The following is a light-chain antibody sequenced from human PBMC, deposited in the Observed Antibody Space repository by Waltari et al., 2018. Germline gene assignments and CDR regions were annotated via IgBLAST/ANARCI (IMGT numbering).Light chain of an antibody. V-gene: IGLV1-40*01. J-gene: IGLJ3*02. CDR2: GNK. CDR1: SSNIGAVYD. Sequence: QSVLTQPPSVSGAPGQRVTLSCTGTSSNIGAVYDVPWYQQIPGTAPKLLIYGNKNRPTGVPDRFSGSQSGTSASLAITGLQAEDEADYYCQSFDSSLRTSVFGGGSRLTVL. CDR3: QSFDSSLRTSV.